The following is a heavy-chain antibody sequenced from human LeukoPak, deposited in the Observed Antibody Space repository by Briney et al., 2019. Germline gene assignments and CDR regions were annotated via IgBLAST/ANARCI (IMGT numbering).Heavy chain of an antibody. Sequence: PSETLSLTCTVSGGSISSSSYYWGWIRQPPGKGLEWIGSIYYSGSTYYNPSLKSRVTISVDTSKNQFSLKLSSVTAADTAVYYCARDLRLLHYWYFDLWGRGTLVTVSS. D-gene: IGHD1-26*01. CDR1: GGSISSSSYY. V-gene: IGHV4-39*07. CDR3: ARDLRLLHYWYFDL. CDR2: IYYSGST. J-gene: IGHJ2*01.